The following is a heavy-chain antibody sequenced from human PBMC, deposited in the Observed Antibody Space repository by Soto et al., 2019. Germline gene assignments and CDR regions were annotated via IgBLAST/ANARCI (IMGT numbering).Heavy chain of an antibody. Sequence: XTLSLPCAVYGGSFSGHEWGWIRRPPGKGLEWIGQINHSGGTSYNPSLKSRLTISVDTSKNQFSLKLSSVTAADTAVYYFARAPEGGRITMIVVATLGFDLWGRGTLVTVS. V-gene: IGHV4-34*01. CDR2: INHSGGT. CDR3: ARAPEGGRITMIVVATLGFDL. J-gene: IGHJ2*01. D-gene: IGHD3-22*01. CDR1: GGSFSGHE.